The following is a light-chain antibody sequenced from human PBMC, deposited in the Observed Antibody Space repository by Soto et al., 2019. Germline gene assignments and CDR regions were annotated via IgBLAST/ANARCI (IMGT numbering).Light chain of an antibody. J-gene: IGKJ1*01. CDR2: DAS. CDR3: QQYENYWT. V-gene: IGKV1D-13*01. CDR1: QGISSY. Sequence: IQLKNSPSFLSAYVGDRVTITFRASQGISSYLAWYQQIPGKAPKLLIYDASNLESGVPSRFSGSGSGTELTLTISSLQPEDFAVYYCQQYENYWTFGQGTKVDIK.